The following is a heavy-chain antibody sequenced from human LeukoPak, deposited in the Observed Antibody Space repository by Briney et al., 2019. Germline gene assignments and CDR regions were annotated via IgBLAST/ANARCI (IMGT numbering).Heavy chain of an antibody. CDR1: GGSISSSSYY. V-gene: IGHV4-39*01. J-gene: IGHJ5*02. CDR2: IYYTGST. D-gene: IGHD1-26*01. Sequence: SETLSLTCTVSGGSISSSSYYWGWIRQPPGKGLEWIGNIYYTGSTYYNPSLKSRVTISVDTSKNQFSLKLSSVTAADTAVYYCARHYKTPVGATYRIDPWGQGTLVTVSS. CDR3: ARHYKTPVGATYRIDP.